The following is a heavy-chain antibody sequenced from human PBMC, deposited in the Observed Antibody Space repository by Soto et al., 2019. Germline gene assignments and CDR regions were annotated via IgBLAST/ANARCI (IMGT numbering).Heavy chain of an antibody. Sequence: SETLSLTCTVSGGSISSYYWSWIRQPPGKGLEWIGYIYYSGSTNYNPSLKSRVTISVETSKNQFSLKLSSVTAAYTAVYYFAREVLRGYSSSWYDYWGQGTLVTVSS. CDR3: AREVLRGYSSSWYDY. D-gene: IGHD6-13*01. CDR1: GGSISSYY. J-gene: IGHJ4*02. CDR2: IYYSGST. V-gene: IGHV4-59*01.